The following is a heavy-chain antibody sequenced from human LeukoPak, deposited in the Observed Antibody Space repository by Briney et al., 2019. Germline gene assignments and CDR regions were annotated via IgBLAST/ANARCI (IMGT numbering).Heavy chain of an antibody. V-gene: IGHV3-23*01. CDR3: VKHLNLDYDY. CDR2: ISGSGDNK. CDR1: GFTFSSYT. Sequence: GGSLRLSCAASGFTFSSYTMSWVRQAPGKGLEWVSIISGSGDNKYHADSVKGRFTISRDNSKNTLYLQMNSLRAEDTAVYYCVKHLNLDYDYWGQRTLVTVSS. J-gene: IGHJ4*02. D-gene: IGHD3/OR15-3a*01.